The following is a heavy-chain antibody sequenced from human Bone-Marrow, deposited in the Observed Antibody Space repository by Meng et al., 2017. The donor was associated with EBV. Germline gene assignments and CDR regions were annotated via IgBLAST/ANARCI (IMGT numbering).Heavy chain of an antibody. J-gene: IGHJ4*02. CDR3: AKRTTAYLFDY. Sequence: LRLQESGQDLVRLSGTLSLSCAFSGGSISSSNGWSWVRQPQGKGLEWIGEIYHSGSTNYTPSLKSRVTISVDKSKNQFSLKLSSVTAADTAVYYCAKRTTAYLFDYWGQGTLVTVSS. CDR1: GGSISSSNG. CDR2: IYHSGST. D-gene: IGHD4-17*01. V-gene: IGHV4-4*02.